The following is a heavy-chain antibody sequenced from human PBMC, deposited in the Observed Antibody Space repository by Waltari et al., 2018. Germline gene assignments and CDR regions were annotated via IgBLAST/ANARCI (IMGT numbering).Heavy chain of an antibody. D-gene: IGHD1-1*01. J-gene: IGHJ3*02. V-gene: IGHV4-39*01. CDR2: IYYSGST. CDR3: ASADDTHEAFDI. CDR1: GGSISSSSYY. Sequence: QLQLQESGPGLVKPSETLSLTCTVSGGSISSSSYYWGWIRQPPGKGLEWIGSIYYSGSTDYTPSLKSRVTISVDTSKNQFSLKLSSVTAADTAVYYCASADDTHEAFDIWGQGTMVTVSS.